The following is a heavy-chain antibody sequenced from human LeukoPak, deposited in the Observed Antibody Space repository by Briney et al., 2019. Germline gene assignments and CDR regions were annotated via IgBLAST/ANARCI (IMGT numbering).Heavy chain of an antibody. CDR3: AGYGDYVYGYNWFDP. D-gene: IGHD4-17*01. CDR1: GGSISSGGYS. CDR2: IYYSGST. Sequence: SETLSLTCTVSGGSISSGGYSWSWIRQPPGKGLEWIGYIYYSGSTYYNPSLKSRVTISVETPKSQFSLKLSSVTAADTAVYYCAGYGDYVYGYNWFDPWGQGTLVTVSS. J-gene: IGHJ5*02. V-gene: IGHV4-30-4*07.